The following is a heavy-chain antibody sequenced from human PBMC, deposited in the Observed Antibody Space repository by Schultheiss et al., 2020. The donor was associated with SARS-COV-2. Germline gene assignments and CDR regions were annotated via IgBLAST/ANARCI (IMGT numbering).Heavy chain of an antibody. V-gene: IGHV3-21*01. J-gene: IGHJ4*02. D-gene: IGHD3-22*01. CDR3: ARDDYDSSGYYIY. CDR1: GFTFSSYA. Sequence: GGSLRLSCAASGFTFSSYAMSWVRQAPGKGLEWVSSISGSGGFTYYADSVKGRFTISRDNAKNSLYLQMNSLRAEDTAVYYCARDDYDSSGYYIYWGQGTLVTVSS. CDR2: ISGSGGFT.